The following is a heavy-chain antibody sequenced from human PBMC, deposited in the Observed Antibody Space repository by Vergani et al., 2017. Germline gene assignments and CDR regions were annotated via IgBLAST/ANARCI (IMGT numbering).Heavy chain of an antibody. CDR3: ARGETRTDWFDP. J-gene: IGHJ5*02. CDR2: IYHSGGT. D-gene: IGHD3/OR15-3a*01. CDR1: GASVNRANYY. V-gene: IGHV4-61*01. Sequence: QVQLQESGPGLVKPSETLSLTCTVSGASVNRANYYWSWIRQTPGTGLEWIGFIYHSGGTSYSPSLKSRVTISLDTSKNQFSLKVASVTAADTAMYYCARGETRTDWFDPWGQGTLVTVSS.